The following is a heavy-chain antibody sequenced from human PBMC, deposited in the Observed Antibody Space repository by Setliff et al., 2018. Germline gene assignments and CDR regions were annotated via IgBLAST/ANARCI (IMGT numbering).Heavy chain of an antibody. V-gene: IGHV4-39*07. Sequence: PSETLSLTCSVSGASVSNVNYYWGWIRQPPGKGLEWIGSIYHSGSTYYNPSLKSRVTISVDTSKNQFSLKLSSVTAADTAVYYCARDPLTTNRRRAFDIWGQGTMVTVSS. J-gene: IGHJ3*02. CDR1: GASVSNVNYY. CDR2: IYHSGST. CDR3: ARDPLTTNRRRAFDI. D-gene: IGHD4-17*01.